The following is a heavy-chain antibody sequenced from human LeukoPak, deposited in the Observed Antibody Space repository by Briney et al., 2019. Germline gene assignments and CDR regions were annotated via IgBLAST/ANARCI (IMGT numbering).Heavy chain of an antibody. CDR3: ARDLDYGDYYIRTYNWFDP. CDR1: GFTFSSYW. V-gene: IGHV3-74*01. CDR2: INSDGSST. D-gene: IGHD4-17*01. Sequence: PGGSLRLSCAASGFTFSSYWMHWVRQAPGKGLVWVSRINSDGSSTSYADSVKGRFTISRDNAKNTLYLQMNSLRAEDTAVYYCARDLDYGDYYIRTYNWFDPWGQGTLVTVSS. J-gene: IGHJ5*02.